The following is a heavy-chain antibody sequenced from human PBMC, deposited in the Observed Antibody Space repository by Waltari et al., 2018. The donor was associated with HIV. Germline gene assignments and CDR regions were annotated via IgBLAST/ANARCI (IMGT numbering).Heavy chain of an antibody. CDR3: ARDRAEGGGYYYYDLDV. Sequence: QVQLVESGGGVVQPGRSMRLSCAASGFTFSSYGMHWVRQAPGKGVWWGAVILYDGDNKYYADAVEGRFTSSRDYSKNTLYLQMNSLRAEDTAVYYCARDRAEGGGYYYYDLDVWGQGTTVTVSS. D-gene: IGHD2-15*01. V-gene: IGHV3-33*01. J-gene: IGHJ6*02. CDR2: ILYDGDNK. CDR1: GFTFSSYG.